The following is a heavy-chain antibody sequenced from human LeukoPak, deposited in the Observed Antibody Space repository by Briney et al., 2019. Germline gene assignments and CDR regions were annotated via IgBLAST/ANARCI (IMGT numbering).Heavy chain of an antibody. CDR1: GFTVSSNY. Sequence: GGSLRLSCAASGFTVSSNYMSWVRQAPGKRLEWVSYITSTSSTIYYADSVKGRFTISRDNARNSLYLQMNSLRAEDTAVYYCARAAHYYDSGGFLPEAFDVWGQGTMVTVSS. J-gene: IGHJ3*01. D-gene: IGHD3-22*01. V-gene: IGHV3-48*04. CDR3: ARAAHYYDSGGFLPEAFDV. CDR2: ITSTSSTI.